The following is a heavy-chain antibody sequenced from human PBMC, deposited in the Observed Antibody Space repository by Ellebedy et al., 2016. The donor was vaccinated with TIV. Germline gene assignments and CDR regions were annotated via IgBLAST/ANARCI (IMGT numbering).Heavy chain of an antibody. CDR2: INPNSGGT. J-gene: IGHJ5*02. V-gene: IGHV1-2*02. Sequence: ASVKVSCKASGYTFTGYYMHWVRQAPGQGLEWMGWINPNSGGTNYAQKFQGRVTMTRDTSISTAYMELSRLRSDDTAVYYCARGPYCSGGSCYEGHWFDPWGQGTLVTVSS. CDR1: GYTFTGYY. CDR3: ARGPYCSGGSCYEGHWFDP. D-gene: IGHD2-15*01.